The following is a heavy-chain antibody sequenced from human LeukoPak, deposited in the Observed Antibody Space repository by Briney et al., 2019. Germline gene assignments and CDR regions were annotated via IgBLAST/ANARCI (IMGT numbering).Heavy chain of an antibody. CDR1: GGSFSGYY. D-gene: IGHD4-17*01. CDR3: ARGRTVTTFDY. Sequence: SETLSLTCAVYGGSFSGYYWSWIRQPPGKGLEWIGEINHSGSTNYNPSLKSRVTMSVDTSKNQFSLKLSSVTVADTAVYYCARGRTVTTFDYWGQGTLVTVSS. CDR2: INHSGST. V-gene: IGHV4-34*01. J-gene: IGHJ4*02.